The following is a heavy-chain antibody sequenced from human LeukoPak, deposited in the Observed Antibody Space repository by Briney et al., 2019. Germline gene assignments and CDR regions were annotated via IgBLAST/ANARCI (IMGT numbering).Heavy chain of an antibody. CDR3: ARVGYNWNDSYYYYGMDV. Sequence: ASVKVSCKASGYTFTSYCMHWVRQAPGQGLEWMGIINPSGGSTSYAQKFQGRVTITADKSTSTAYMELSSLRPEDTAVYYCARVGYNWNDSYYYYGMDVWGQGTTVTVSS. J-gene: IGHJ6*02. D-gene: IGHD1-1*01. CDR1: GYTFTSYC. CDR2: INPSGGST. V-gene: IGHV1-46*01.